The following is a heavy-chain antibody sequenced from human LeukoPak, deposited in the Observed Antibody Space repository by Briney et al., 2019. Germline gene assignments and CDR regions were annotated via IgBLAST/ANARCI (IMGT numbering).Heavy chain of an antibody. Sequence: GGSLRLSCAASGFTFRSYVMNWVRQAAGKGLEWVASITSISVGTYYADSVKGRLTISRDHSKNTLYLQVERMRPEDTAVYDCARAHSSGWYEDYRGQGTLVTVSS. V-gene: IGHV3-23*01. CDR2: ITSISVGT. CDR1: GFTFRSYV. J-gene: IGHJ4*02. D-gene: IGHD6-19*01. CDR3: ARAHSSGWYEDY.